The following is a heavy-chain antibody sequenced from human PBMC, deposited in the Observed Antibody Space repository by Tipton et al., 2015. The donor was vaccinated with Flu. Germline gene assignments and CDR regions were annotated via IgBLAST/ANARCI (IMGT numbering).Heavy chain of an antibody. D-gene: IGHD5-24*01. Sequence: QLVQSGPEVKKPGATVKISCKLSGYTFSGYYLHWVQQAPGKGLEWMGLVDPEDGETIYSERFRGRVTIVADTSTNTSYMEMTGLRSEDTAVYYCATPRDGSWGQGTLVTVSS. J-gene: IGHJ5*02. CDR3: ATPRDGS. CDR1: GYTFSGYY. V-gene: IGHV1-69-2*01. CDR2: VDPEDGET.